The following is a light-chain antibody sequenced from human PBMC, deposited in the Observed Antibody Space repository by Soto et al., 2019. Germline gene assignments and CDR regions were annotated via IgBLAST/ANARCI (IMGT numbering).Light chain of an antibody. V-gene: IGKV3-15*01. Sequence: EIIITQSPATLSVSPGERANLFCRASQSGSNKLTLYQQKPGQAPRLLIYGASTRATGIPARFSGSGSGTEFTLTISSLQSEDFAVYYCQQWRTFGQGTKVDIK. CDR2: GAS. CDR1: QSGSNK. J-gene: IGKJ1*01. CDR3: QQWRT.